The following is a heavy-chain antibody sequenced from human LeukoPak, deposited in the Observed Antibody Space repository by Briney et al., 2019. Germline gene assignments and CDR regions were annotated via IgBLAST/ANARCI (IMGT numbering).Heavy chain of an antibody. D-gene: IGHD1-14*01. Sequence: ASVKVSCKASGGTFSSYGISWVRQAPGQGLEWMGWISAYNGNTNYAQKLQGRVTMTTDTSTSTAYMELRSLRSDDTAVYYCARLTVITTLDYWGQGTLVTVSS. CDR2: ISAYNGNT. CDR3: ARLTVITTLDY. V-gene: IGHV1-18*01. J-gene: IGHJ4*02. CDR1: GGTFSSYG.